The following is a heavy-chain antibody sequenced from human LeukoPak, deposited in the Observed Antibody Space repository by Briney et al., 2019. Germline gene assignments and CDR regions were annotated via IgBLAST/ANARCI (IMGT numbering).Heavy chain of an antibody. CDR3: ARSSPHYYYYGMDV. CDR2: INHSGST. J-gene: IGHJ6*02. D-gene: IGHD6-6*01. Sequence: SETLSFTCAVYGGSFSGYYWSWIRQPPGKGLEWIGDINHSGSTNYNPSLKSRVTISVDTSKNQFSLKLSSVTAADTAVYYCARSSPHYYYYGMDVWGQGTTVTVSS. V-gene: IGHV4-34*01. CDR1: GGSFSGYY.